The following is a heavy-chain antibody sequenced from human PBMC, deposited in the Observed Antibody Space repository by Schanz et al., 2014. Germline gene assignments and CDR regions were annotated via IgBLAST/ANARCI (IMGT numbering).Heavy chain of an antibody. CDR3: ARDGEAAAGCDY. V-gene: IGHV1-46*03. CDR2: INPSGGST. D-gene: IGHD6-13*01. Sequence: QVQLVQSAPEVKKPGASVKVSCKASGYSFTTYGLNWVRQAPGQGLEWMGIINPSGGSTSYAQKFQGRVTMTRDTSTSTVYMELSSLRSEDTAVYYCARDGEAAAGCDYWGRGTMXTVSS. J-gene: IGHJ3*01. CDR1: GYSFTTYG.